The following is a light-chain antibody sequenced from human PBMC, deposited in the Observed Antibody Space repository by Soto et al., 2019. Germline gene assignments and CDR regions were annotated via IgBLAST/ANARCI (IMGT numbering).Light chain of an antibody. V-gene: IGLV2-23*01. J-gene: IGLJ3*02. CDR2: EGS. Sequence: QSALTQPASVSGSPGQSITISCTGTSSDVGSYNLVSWYQQHPGKAPKLMIYEGSKRPSGVSNRFSGSKSGNTASLTISGLQAEGEADYYCCSYAGSRRVFGGGTKPTVL. CDR1: SSDVGSYNL. CDR3: CSYAGSRRV.